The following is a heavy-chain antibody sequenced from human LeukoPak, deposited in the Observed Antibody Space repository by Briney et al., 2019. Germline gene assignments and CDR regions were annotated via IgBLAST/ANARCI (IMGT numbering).Heavy chain of an antibody. J-gene: IGHJ4*02. D-gene: IGHD2-2*01. CDR3: ARGSRYCSSASCYDFDY. Sequence: GGSLRLSCAASGFTLSSYVMSWVRQAPGKGLEWVSAISGSGGSTYSADSVKGRFTISRDNSKSTLYLQMNSLRAEDTAVYYCARGSRYCSSASCYDFDYWGQGTLVTVSS. CDR1: GFTLSSYV. V-gene: IGHV3-23*01. CDR2: ISGSGGST.